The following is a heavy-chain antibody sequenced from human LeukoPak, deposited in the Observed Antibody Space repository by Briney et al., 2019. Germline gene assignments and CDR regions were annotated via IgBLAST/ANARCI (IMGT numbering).Heavy chain of an antibody. D-gene: IGHD3-22*01. Sequence: GGSLRLSCAASGFNFGRNWMDWVRQAPGKGLVWVSRINSDGSNTNYADSVKGRFTISRDNAKNTLYLQMNSLRVEDTAVYFCARAQCYYDSSGYVRLDASDIWGQGTMVTVSS. CDR3: ARAQCYYDSSGYVRLDASDI. CDR1: GFNFGRNW. CDR2: INSDGSNT. V-gene: IGHV3-74*01. J-gene: IGHJ3*02.